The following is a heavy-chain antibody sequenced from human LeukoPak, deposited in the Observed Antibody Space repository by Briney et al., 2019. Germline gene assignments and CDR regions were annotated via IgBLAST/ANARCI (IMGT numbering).Heavy chain of an antibody. CDR2: ISGSGGST. CDR1: GFTFSSYA. Sequence: GGSLRLSCAASGFTFSSYAMSWVRQAPGKGLEWVSAISGSGGSTYYADSVKGRFTISRDNSKNTLYLQMNSLRAEDTAVYYCAKIKLRHSNYYYGMDVWGQGTTVTVSS. CDR3: AKIKLRHSNYYYGMDV. D-gene: IGHD2-15*01. J-gene: IGHJ6*02. V-gene: IGHV3-23*01.